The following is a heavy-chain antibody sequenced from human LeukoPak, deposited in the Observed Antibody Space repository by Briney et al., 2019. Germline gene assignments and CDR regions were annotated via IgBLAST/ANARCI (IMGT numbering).Heavy chain of an antibody. J-gene: IGHJ6*03. CDR1: GGSVNSGGYS. CDR3: ARDRSMVRGVIYYYYMDV. V-gene: IGHV4-30-4*07. CDR2: IYNNEST. D-gene: IGHD3-10*01. Sequence: SETLSLTCSVSGGSVNSGGYSWNWIRQTPGKGLEWIGYIYNNESTYYTPSLKSRVTISVDTSKNQFSLKLSSVTAADTAVYYCARDRSMVRGVIYYYYMDVWGKGTTVTISS.